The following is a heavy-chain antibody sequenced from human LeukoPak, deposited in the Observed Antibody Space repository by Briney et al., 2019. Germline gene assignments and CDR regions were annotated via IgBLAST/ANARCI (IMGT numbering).Heavy chain of an antibody. J-gene: IGHJ4*02. Sequence: PGGSLRLSCAASGLNFRKSWMTWVRQAPGRGLEWAANIKDDGSEKFYVDSVKGRFTISRDDAKSSLYLQMNSLRAEDTAVYYCTDWGDTWGLDFWGQGGLVSVSS. CDR3: TDWGDTWGLDF. D-gene: IGHD7-27*01. CDR2: IKDDGSEK. CDR1: GLNFRKSW. V-gene: IGHV3-7*01.